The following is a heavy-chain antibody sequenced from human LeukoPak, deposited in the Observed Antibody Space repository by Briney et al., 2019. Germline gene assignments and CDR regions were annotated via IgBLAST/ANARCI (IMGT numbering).Heavy chain of an antibody. D-gene: IGHD6-13*01. Sequence: SETLSLTCTVSGGSISSSSYYWGWIRQPPGKGLEWIGSIYYSGSTYYTPSLQSRVTISLVTSKNQLSPKVSSVTAADTAVYYCARVAAAAGTDSDYWGQGTLVTVSS. CDR3: ARVAAAAGTDSDY. V-gene: IGHV4-39*01. J-gene: IGHJ4*02. CDR1: GGSISSSSYY. CDR2: IYYSGST.